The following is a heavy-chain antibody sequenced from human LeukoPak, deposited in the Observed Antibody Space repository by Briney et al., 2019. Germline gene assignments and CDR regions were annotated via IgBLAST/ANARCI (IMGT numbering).Heavy chain of an antibody. Sequence: ASVKVSCKASGYIFTDYYMHWVRQAPGQELGWMGRINPNSGGTNYAQKFQGRVTMTRDTSISTAYMELSRLRFDDTAVYYCARDWSGRHCTGYRCQSLDYWGQGTLVTASS. J-gene: IGHJ4*02. D-gene: IGHD2-8*02. CDR3: ARDWSGRHCTGYRCQSLDY. CDR2: INPNSGGT. V-gene: IGHV1-2*06. CDR1: GYIFTDYY.